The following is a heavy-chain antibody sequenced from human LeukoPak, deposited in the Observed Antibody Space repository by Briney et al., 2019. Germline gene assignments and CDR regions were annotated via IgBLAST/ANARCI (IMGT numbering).Heavy chain of an antibody. D-gene: IGHD3-3*01. CDR3: ARDQYDTWSRRGNFDS. J-gene: IGHJ4*02. V-gene: IGHV3-7*03. CDR1: GFTFSTFW. CDR2: IKGDGSEK. Sequence: GGSLRLSCAASGFTFSTFWMSWVRQAPGKGLEWVANIKGDGSEKYYMDSVKGRFAISRDNAKKSLYLQMNSLRVEDTAVFYCARDQYDTWSRRGNFDSWGQGTLVIVSS.